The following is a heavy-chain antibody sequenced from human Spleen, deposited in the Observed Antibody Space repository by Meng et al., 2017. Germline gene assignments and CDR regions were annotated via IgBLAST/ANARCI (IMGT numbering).Heavy chain of an antibody. V-gene: IGHV4-34*01. CDR1: GGSFTYYY. D-gene: IGHD4-11*01. CDR3: ARGPTTMAHDFDY. CDR2: INHSGST. J-gene: IGHJ4*02. Sequence: QVQLQQWGSGLLQPSETLSLTSVGSGGSFTYYYWSWIRQPPGKGLEWIGEINHSGSTNYNPSLESRATISVDTSQNNLSLKLSSVTAADSAVYYCARGPTTMAHDFDYWGQGTLVTVSS.